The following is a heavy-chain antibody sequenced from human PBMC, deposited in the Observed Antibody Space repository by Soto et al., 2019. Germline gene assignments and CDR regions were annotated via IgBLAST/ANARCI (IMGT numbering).Heavy chain of an antibody. CDR1: GFTFGDYA. D-gene: IGHD3-22*01. Sequence: EVQLVESGGGLVQPGRSLRLSCTASGFTFGDYAMSWVRQAPGKGLEWVGFIRSKAYGGTTEYAASVKGRFTISRDDSKSIAYLQMNSLKTEDTAVYYCTRDQGSRYDSRIHWGQGTLVIVSP. CDR3: TRDQGSRYDSRIH. V-gene: IGHV3-49*04. J-gene: IGHJ4*02. CDR2: IRSKAYGGTT.